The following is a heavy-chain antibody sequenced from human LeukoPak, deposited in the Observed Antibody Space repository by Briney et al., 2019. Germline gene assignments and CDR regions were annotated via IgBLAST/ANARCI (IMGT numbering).Heavy chain of an antibody. D-gene: IGHD3-3*01. Sequence: PGRSLRLSCAASGFTFYDYAMHWVRQAPGKGLEWVSGISWNSGSIGYADSVKGRFTISRDNAKNSLYLQMNSLRAEDTAVYYCARGFYDFWSGSQPFDYWGQGTLVTVSS. V-gene: IGHV3-9*01. CDR2: ISWNSGSI. CDR3: ARGFYDFWSGSQPFDY. J-gene: IGHJ4*02. CDR1: GFTFYDYA.